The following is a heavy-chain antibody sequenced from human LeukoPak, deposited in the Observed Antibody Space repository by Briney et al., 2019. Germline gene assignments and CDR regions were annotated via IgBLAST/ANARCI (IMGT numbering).Heavy chain of an antibody. Sequence: ASVKVSCKVSGYTLTELSMHWVRQAPGKGLEWMGGFDPEDGGTIYAQKFQGRVTMTEDTSTDTAYMELSSLRSEDTAVYYCATATAKGAKELFDYWGRGTLVTVSS. CDR1: GYTLTELS. D-gene: IGHD1-26*01. CDR3: ATATAKGAKELFDY. V-gene: IGHV1-24*01. CDR2: FDPEDGGT. J-gene: IGHJ4*02.